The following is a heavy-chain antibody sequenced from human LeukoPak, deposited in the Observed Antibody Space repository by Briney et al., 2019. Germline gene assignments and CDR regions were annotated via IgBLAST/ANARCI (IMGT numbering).Heavy chain of an antibody. J-gene: IGHJ4*02. D-gene: IGHD6-6*01. CDR1: GGSFSGYH. Sequence: PSETLSLTCAVYGGSFSGYHWGWIHQPPGKGLEWIGSIYYRGSTYYNPSLKSRVTISVDTSKNQFSLKLSSVTAADTAVYYCARVDPDSSSTLEVFDYWGQGTLVTVSS. CDR3: ARVDPDSSSTLEVFDY. V-gene: IGHV4-34*01. CDR2: IYYRGST.